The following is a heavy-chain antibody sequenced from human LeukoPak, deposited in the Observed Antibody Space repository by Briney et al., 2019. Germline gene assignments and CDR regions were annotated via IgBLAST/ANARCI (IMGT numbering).Heavy chain of an antibody. D-gene: IGHD1-14*01. CDR3: ATSSPRNYFDH. Sequence: GGSLRLSCVASGFIFSTYGLHWVRQSPGRGLEWVAVIWYDGSQRYYADSVKGRFTISRDDSQNTIYLQMDSLRAKDTAVYYCATSSPRNYFDHWGQGTLVTVSS. V-gene: IGHV3-33*01. J-gene: IGHJ4*02. CDR2: IWYDGSQR. CDR1: GFIFSTYG.